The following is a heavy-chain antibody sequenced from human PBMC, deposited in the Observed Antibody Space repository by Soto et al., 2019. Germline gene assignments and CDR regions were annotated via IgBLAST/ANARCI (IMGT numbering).Heavy chain of an antibody. CDR1: GYTFTSYA. CDR2: INAANGNT. D-gene: IGHD2-15*01. V-gene: IGHV1-3*01. Sequence: QVQLVQSGAEVKKPGASVKVSCKASGYTFTSYAMHWVRQAPGQRLEWMGWINAANGNTKYSQKFQGRVTITSDTSASTAYMKLSSLRYEAAALYYCAGGSSGGAADWFDPWRPGSLVNVSS. CDR3: AGGSSGGAADWFDP. J-gene: IGHJ5*02.